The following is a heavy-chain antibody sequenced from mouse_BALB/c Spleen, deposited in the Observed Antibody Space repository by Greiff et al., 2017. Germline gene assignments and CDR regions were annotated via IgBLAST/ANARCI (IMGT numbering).Heavy chain of an antibody. Sequence: EVMLVESGGGLVKPGGSLKLSCAASGFAFSSYDMSWVRQTPEKRLEWVAYISSGGGSTYYPDTVKGRFTISRDNAKNTLYLQMSSLKSEDTAMYYCARKGTVVARGGYFDVWGAGTTVTVSS. CDR3: ARKGTVVARGGYFDV. D-gene: IGHD1-1*01. V-gene: IGHV5-12-1*01. CDR2: ISSGGGST. J-gene: IGHJ1*01. CDR1: GFAFSSYD.